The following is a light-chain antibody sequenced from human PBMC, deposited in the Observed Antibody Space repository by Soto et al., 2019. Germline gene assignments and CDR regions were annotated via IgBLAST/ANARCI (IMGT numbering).Light chain of an antibody. V-gene: IGLV2-8*01. CDR2: EVN. J-gene: IGLJ2*01. CDR1: INDVGTYNY. Sequence: QSALTQPPSASGSPGQSVTISCTGTINDVGTYNYVSWYQQHPGKAPKLMIYEVNERPSGVPNRFSGSKSGNTASLTVSGLQVEDEADYYCSSYAGSNNYVVFGGGTKLTAL. CDR3: SSYAGSNNYVV.